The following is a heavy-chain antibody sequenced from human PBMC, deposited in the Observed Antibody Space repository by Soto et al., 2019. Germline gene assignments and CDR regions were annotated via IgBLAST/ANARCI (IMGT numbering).Heavy chain of an antibody. CDR3: ARDPIQVREGYYHGMDV. CDR2: VIPMSGIA. D-gene: IGHD2-21*01. Sequence: QEQLVQSGAEVKKPGSSVKVSCKASGDTFRRYAITWVRQAPGQGLDWMGWVIPMSGIANSAQKFQGRVTITADKSTSTAYMELTSLISEDTAVYYCARDPIQVREGYYHGMDVWGQGTTVTVFS. J-gene: IGHJ6*02. CDR1: GDTFRRYA. V-gene: IGHV1-69*17.